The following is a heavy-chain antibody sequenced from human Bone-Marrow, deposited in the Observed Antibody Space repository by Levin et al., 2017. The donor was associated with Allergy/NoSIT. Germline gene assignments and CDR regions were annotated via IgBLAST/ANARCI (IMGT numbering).Heavy chain of an antibody. D-gene: IGHD6-13*01. V-gene: IGHV1-69*13. CDR3: ARDSSSGYYFDY. J-gene: IGHJ4*02. Sequence: SVKVSCKASGGTFTSYAISWVRQAPGQGLEWMGWIIPIFGTANYAQKFQGRVTITADESTSTVYMELSSLRSEDTAVYYCARDSSSGYYFDYWGQGTLVTVSS. CDR1: GGTFTSYA. CDR2: IIPIFGTA.